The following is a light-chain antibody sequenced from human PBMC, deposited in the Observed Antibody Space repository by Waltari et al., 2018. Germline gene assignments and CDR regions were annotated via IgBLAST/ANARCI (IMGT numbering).Light chain of an antibody. CDR1: QSVSTY. CDR3: QQRSNWPLT. CDR2: DAS. Sequence: EIVLTQSPATLSLSPGERVTLPCRASQSVSTYFAWYQQKPGLAPRLPIYDASNRATGIPARFSGSGSGTDFTLTISSLEPEDFAVYYCQQRSNWPLTFGGGTKVELK. V-gene: IGKV3-11*01. J-gene: IGKJ4*01.